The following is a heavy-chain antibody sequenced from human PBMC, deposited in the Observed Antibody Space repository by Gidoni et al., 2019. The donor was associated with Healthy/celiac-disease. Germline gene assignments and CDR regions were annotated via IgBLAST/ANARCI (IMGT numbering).Heavy chain of an antibody. CDR2: IYYSGST. CDR1: GGSISSSSYY. CDR3: ARNYYDSSGSYNWFDP. V-gene: IGHV4-39*07. J-gene: IGHJ5*02. Sequence: QLQLQESGPGLVKPSETLSLTCTVSGGSISSSSYYWGWIRQPPGKGLEWIGSIYYSGSTYYNPSLKSRVTISVDTSKNQFSLKLSSVTAADTAVYYCARNYYDSSGSYNWFDPWGQGTLVTVSS. D-gene: IGHD3-22*01.